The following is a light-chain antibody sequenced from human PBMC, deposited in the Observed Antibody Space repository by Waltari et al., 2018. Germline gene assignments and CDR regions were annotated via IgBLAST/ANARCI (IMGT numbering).Light chain of an antibody. CDR2: DVT. V-gene: IGLV2-14*03. J-gene: IGLJ2*01. CDR3: SSYTSSIAVI. CDR1: STDIGGYNF. Sequence: QSALTQPASVSGSPGQSITMSCAGTSTDIGGYNFVSWYQHHPGKTPKLIIYDVTNRPSGGANRFSGSKTVKTAYRTISGLRAEDEADYYCSSYTSSIAVIFGGGTKVTVL.